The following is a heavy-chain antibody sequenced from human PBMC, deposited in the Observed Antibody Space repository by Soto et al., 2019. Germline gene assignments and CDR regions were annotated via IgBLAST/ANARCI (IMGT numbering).Heavy chain of an antibody. V-gene: IGHV3-23*01. D-gene: IGHD3-16*01. CDR3: AKVMITFGGARYGLDV. J-gene: IGHJ6*02. CDR2: ISGSGGST. Sequence: PGGSLRLSCAASGFTFSSYAMSWVRQAPGKGLEWVSAISGSGGSTYYADSVKGRFTISRDNSKNTLFLQMNSLRAEDTAVYYCAKVMITFGGARYGLDVWGQGTTVTVSS. CDR1: GFTFSSYA.